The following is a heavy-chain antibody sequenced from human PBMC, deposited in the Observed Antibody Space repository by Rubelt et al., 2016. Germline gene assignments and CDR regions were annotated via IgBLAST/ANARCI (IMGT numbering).Heavy chain of an antibody. CDR1: GFTFSSYA. Sequence: QVQLVESGGGVVQPGRSLRLSCAASGFTFSSYAMHWVRQAPGKGLEWVAVISYDGSNKYYADSVKGRFTKSRGNSKNTMYLQRNSLGAEERAVYYCAREITPADLDWGQGTLVTVSS. D-gene: IGHD2-2*01. CDR2: ISYDGSNK. J-gene: IGHJ4*02. CDR3: AREITPADLD. V-gene: IGHV3-30*04.